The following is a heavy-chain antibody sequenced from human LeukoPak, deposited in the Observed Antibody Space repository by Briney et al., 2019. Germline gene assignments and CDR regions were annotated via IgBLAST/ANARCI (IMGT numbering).Heavy chain of an antibody. V-gene: IGHV3-48*01. Sequence: PGGSLRLSCAASGFTSSSYVMNWVRQAPGKGLEWVSYISSSSSTIYYADSVKGRFTISRDNAKNSLYLQMNSLRAEDTAVYYCARGFLYYYDSSGYHDYWGQGTLVTVSS. CDR3: ARGFLYYYDSSGYHDY. J-gene: IGHJ4*02. CDR1: GFTSSSYV. D-gene: IGHD3-22*01. CDR2: ISSSSSTI.